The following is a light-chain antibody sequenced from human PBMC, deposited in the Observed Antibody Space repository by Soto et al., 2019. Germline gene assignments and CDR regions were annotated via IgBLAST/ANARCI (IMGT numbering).Light chain of an antibody. CDR1: QSVRSN. CDR3: QQYNKWPRT. V-gene: IGKV3-15*01. Sequence: IVMPQSPGTLSVSPGERATLSCRASQSVRSNLAWYQQKPGQAPRLLIYGASTRATGIPARFSGSGSGTEFTLTISSLQSEDFAVYYCQQYNKWPRTFGEGTKVDIK. CDR2: GAS. J-gene: IGKJ4*02.